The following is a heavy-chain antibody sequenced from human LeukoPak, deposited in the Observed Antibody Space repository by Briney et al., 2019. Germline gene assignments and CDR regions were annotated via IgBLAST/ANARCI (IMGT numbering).Heavy chain of an antibody. D-gene: IGHD3-22*01. CDR3: AREYYYDSSGRNWFDP. Sequence: ASVKVSCKASGYTFTDYYLHWVRQAPGQGLEWMGIINPSGGSTSYAQKFQGRVTMTRDTSTSTVYMELSSLRSEDTAVYYCAREYYYDSSGRNWFDPWGQGTLVTVSS. J-gene: IGHJ5*02. CDR1: GYTFTDYY. V-gene: IGHV1-46*01. CDR2: INPSGGST.